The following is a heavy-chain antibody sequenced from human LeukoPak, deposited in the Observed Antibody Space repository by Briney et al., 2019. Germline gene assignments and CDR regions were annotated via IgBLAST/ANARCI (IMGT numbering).Heavy chain of an antibody. CDR2: IYYSGST. J-gene: IGHJ4*02. CDR1: GCSISSGGYY. V-gene: IGHV4-31*03. Sequence: SQTLSLTCTVSGCSISSGGYYWSWLRQHPGKGLEWIGYIYYSGSTYYNPSLKSRVTISVDTSKNQFSLKLSSVTAADTAVYYCARVDKQLAVDYGGQGTLVTVSS. CDR3: ARVDKQLAVDY. D-gene: IGHD6-6*01.